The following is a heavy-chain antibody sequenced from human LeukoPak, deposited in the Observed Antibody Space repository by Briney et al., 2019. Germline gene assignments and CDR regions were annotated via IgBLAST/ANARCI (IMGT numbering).Heavy chain of an antibody. D-gene: IGHD6-19*01. CDR3: SRLTVAGTHFDY. J-gene: IGHJ4*02. V-gene: IGHV4-39*01. Sequence: SETLSLTCTVSGGSISSSSYYWGWIRQPPGKGLEWIGSIYYRGRTYYNPSLKSRVTISVDTSKNQFSLKLSSVTAADTAVYSCSRLTVAGTHFDYWDQGTLVTVSS. CDR1: GGSISSSSYY. CDR2: IYYRGRT.